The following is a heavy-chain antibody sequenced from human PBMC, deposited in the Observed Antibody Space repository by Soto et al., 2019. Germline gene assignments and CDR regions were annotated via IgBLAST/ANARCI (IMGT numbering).Heavy chain of an antibody. V-gene: IGHV1-69*13. Sequence: SVKVSCKASGGTFSSYAISWVRQAPGQGLEWMGGIIPIFGTANYAQKFQGRVTITADESTSTAYMELSSLRSEDTAVYYCARATGAYQLQRDPIDYWGQGTQVTSPQ. J-gene: IGHJ4*02. CDR3: ARATGAYQLQRDPIDY. CDR2: IIPIFGTA. D-gene: IGHD2-2*01. CDR1: GGTFSSYA.